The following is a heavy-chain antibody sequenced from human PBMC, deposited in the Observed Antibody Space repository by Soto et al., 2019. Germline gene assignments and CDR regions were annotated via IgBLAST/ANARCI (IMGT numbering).Heavy chain of an antibody. V-gene: IGHV3-23*01. Sequence: EVQLLESGGGLVQPGGSLRLSCAASRFTFSSYAMTWVRQAPGKGLEWVSAISGSGDSTYYAGSVKGRFTISRDNSKNPLYLQMNSLRAEDTAVYYCASGRGRSFYYGMDVWGQGTTVTVSS. J-gene: IGHJ6*02. CDR1: RFTFSSYA. CDR2: ISGSGDST. CDR3: ASGRGRSFYYGMDV. D-gene: IGHD1-26*01.